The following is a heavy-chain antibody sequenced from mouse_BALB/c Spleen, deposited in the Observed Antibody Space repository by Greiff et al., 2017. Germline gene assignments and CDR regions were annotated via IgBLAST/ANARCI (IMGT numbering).Heavy chain of an antibody. D-gene: IGHD2-14*01. Sequence: VQLQQSGAELAKPGASVKTSCKASGYTFTSYWMHWVKQRPGQGLEWIGYINPSTGYTEYNQKFKDKATLTADKSSSTAYMQLSSLTSEDSAVYYCARRGTTTDALYAMDYWGQGTSVTVSS. J-gene: IGHJ4*01. V-gene: IGHV1-7*01. CDR1: GYTFTSYW. CDR3: ARRGTTTDALYAMDY. CDR2: INPSTGYT.